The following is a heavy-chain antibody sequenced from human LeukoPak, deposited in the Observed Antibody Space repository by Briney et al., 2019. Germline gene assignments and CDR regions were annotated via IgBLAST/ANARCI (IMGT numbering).Heavy chain of an antibody. CDR2: ISAYNGNT. J-gene: IGHJ6*03. Sequence: ASVKVSCKASGYTFTSYGISWVRQAPGQGLEWMGWISAYNGNTNYAQKLQGRVTMTTDTSTSTAYMELRSLRSDDTAVYHCARESEGRDGYNLAYYYMDVWGKGTTVTVSS. D-gene: IGHD5-24*01. V-gene: IGHV1-18*01. CDR3: ARESEGRDGYNLAYYYMDV. CDR1: GYTFTSYG.